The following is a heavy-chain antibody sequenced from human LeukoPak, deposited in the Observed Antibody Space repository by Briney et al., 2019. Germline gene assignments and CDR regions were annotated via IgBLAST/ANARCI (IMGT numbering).Heavy chain of an antibody. CDR3: ARDYTLTWIQLWLFDY. CDR1: GFTFSSYW. Sequence: GGSLRLSCAASGFTFSSYWMSWVRQAPGKGLEWVANIKQDGSEKYYVDSVKGRFTISRDNAKNSLYLQMNSLRAEDTAVYYCARDYTLTWIQLWLFDYWGQGTLVTVSS. D-gene: IGHD5-18*01. J-gene: IGHJ4*02. V-gene: IGHV3-7*01. CDR2: IKQDGSEK.